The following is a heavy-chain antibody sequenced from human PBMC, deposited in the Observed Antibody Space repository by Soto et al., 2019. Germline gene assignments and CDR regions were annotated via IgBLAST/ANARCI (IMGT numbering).Heavy chain of an antibody. CDR1: GFTFSSYA. D-gene: IGHD5-12*01. V-gene: IGHV3-23*01. CDR3: AKGGPTFLNWFGP. Sequence: TGGSLRLSCAASGFTFSSYAMNRVRRAPGKGLEWISVISNSGHSAYYADSVKGRFTISRDNSKNTLYLQIKSLRAEDTAAYYCAKGGPTFLNWFGPWGQGTLVTVSS. CDR2: ISNSGHSA. J-gene: IGHJ5*02.